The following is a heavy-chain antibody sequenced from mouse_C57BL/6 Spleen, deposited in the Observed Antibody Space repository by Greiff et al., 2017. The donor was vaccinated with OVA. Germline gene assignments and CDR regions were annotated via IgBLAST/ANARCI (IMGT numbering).Heavy chain of an antibody. J-gene: IGHJ4*01. V-gene: IGHV5-17*01. CDR1: GFTFSDYG. D-gene: IGHD6-1*01. CDR3: ARTLSYYYAMDY. CDR2: ISSGSSTI. Sequence: EVQLQESGGGLVKPGGSLKLSCAASGFTFSDYGMHWVRQAPEKGLEWVAYISSGSSTIYYADTVKGRFTISRDNAKNTLFLQMTSLRSEDTAMYYCARTLSYYYAMDYWGQGTSVTVSS.